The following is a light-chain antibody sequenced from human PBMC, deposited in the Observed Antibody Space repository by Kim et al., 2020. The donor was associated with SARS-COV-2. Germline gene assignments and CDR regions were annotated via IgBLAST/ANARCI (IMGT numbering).Light chain of an antibody. CDR1: QSVSGQ. Sequence: EIVLTQSPATLSLSPGERATLSCRASQSVSGQLGWYQQKPGQAPSILIYDTSNRATGIPGRFSGSGSGTDFTLTISSLEPEDSAVYYCHQRSNWPRTFGQGTKVDIK. V-gene: IGKV3-11*01. CDR2: DTS. CDR3: HQRSNWPRT. J-gene: IGKJ1*01.